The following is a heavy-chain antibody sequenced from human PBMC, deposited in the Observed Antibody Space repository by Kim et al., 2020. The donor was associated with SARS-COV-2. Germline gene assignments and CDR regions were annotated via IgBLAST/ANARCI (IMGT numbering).Heavy chain of an antibody. J-gene: IGHJ6*02. Sequence: GGSLRLSCAASGFVFSSYGMHWVRQAPGKGLEWVAVIWYDGSGKYYSDSVKGRFTISRDNSKNTLFLEMNNLRAEYTAIYYCAREDYGGNPDYFYGMDVWGQGTTVTVSS. D-gene: IGHD4-17*01. CDR3: AREDYGGNPDYFYGMDV. V-gene: IGHV3-33*01. CDR1: GFVFSSYG. CDR2: IWYDGSGK.